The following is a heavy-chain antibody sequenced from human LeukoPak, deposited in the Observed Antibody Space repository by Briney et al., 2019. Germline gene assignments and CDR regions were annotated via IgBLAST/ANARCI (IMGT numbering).Heavy chain of an antibody. CDR2: IYYSGST. J-gene: IGHJ3*02. Sequence: PSETLSLTCTVSGGSISSNSYYWGWIRQPPGKGLEWIGSIYYSGSTYYNPSLKSRVTISVDTSKNQFSLKLSSVTAADTAVYYCSRGRRFPLVLGAFDIWGQGTMVTVSS. V-gene: IGHV4-39*07. CDR1: GGSISSNSYY. D-gene: IGHD6-13*01. CDR3: SRGRRFPLVLGAFDI.